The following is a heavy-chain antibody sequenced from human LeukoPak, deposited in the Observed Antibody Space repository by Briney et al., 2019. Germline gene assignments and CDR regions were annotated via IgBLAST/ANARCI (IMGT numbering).Heavy chain of an antibody. CDR2: IIPIFGTA. D-gene: IGHD3-9*01. CDR3: ARANTYYDILTGYPDDDYYYYYGMDV. V-gene: IGHV1-69*13. CDR1: GYTFTSYY. J-gene: IGHJ6*02. Sequence: SVKVSCKASGYTFTSYYMHWVRQAPGQGLEWMGGIIPIFGTANYAQKFQGRVTITADESTSTAYMELSSLRSEDTAVYYCARANTYYDILTGYPDDDYYYYYGMDVWGQGTTVTVSS.